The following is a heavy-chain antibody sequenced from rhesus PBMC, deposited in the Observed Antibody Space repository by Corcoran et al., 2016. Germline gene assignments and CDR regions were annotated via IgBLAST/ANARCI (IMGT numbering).Heavy chain of an antibody. CDR2: IRSGWST. CDR3: ARQEDAMRRGAGGTNGLDS. D-gene: IGHD6-25*01. V-gene: IGHV4-160*01. CDR1: GGSVSGYC. J-gene: IGHJ6*01. Sequence: QVQLQQWGAGLVKPSETLSLTCAVYGGSVSGYCWSWIRQLPGKGLEWIGGIRSGWSTHPHPTHERPVTISMDTAKTQFSLNLISVTAGDAAGDYWARQEDAMRRGAGGTNGLDSWGQGVVVTVSS.